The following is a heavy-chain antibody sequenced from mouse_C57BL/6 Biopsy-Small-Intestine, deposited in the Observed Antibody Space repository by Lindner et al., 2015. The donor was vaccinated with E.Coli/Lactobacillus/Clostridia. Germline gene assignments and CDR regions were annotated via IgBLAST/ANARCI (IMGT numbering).Heavy chain of an antibody. D-gene: IGHD1-1*01. CDR1: GYTFTDYY. CDR3: ARRYGTGFAWFAY. Sequence: VQLQESGPVLAKPGASVKMSCKASGYTFTDYYMNWVKQSHGKSLEWIGVINPYNGGTSYNQKFKGKATLTVDKSSSTAYMELDSLTSQDSAVYYCARRYGTGFAWFAYWGQGTLVTVSA. V-gene: IGHV1-19*01. J-gene: IGHJ3*01. CDR2: INPYNGGT.